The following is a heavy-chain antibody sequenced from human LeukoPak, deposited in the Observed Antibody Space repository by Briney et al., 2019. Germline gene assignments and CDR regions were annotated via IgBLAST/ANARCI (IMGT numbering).Heavy chain of an antibody. Sequence: GGSLRLSCAASGFTFSSYAMHWVRQAPGKGLEWVSLISGDGGSTYYADSVKGRFTISRDNSKNSLYLQMNSPNTEDIALYYCATDNLRDLSRGYYTGLESGYYYGMDVWGQGATVTVSS. D-gene: IGHD3-3*01. V-gene: IGHV3-43*02. J-gene: IGHJ6*01. CDR2: ISGDGGST. CDR1: GFTFSSYA. CDR3: ATDNLRDLSRGYYTGLESGYYYGMDV.